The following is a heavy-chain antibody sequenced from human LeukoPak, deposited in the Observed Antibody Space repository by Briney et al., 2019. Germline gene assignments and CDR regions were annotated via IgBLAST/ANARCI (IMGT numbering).Heavy chain of an antibody. D-gene: IGHD7-27*01. CDR3: ARGLGRSGWYFDL. Sequence: SETLSLTFAVYGGSFSGYYWSWIRPPPGKGLEWIGETNHSGSTNSNPSLKSRVTISVDTSKNQFTLRLSSVTTADTAVYYCARGLGRSGWYFDLWGRGTLVTVSS. CDR2: TNHSGST. V-gene: IGHV4-34*01. J-gene: IGHJ2*01. CDR1: GGSFSGYY.